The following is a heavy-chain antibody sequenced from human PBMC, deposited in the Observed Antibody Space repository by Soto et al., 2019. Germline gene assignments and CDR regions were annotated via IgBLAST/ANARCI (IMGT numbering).Heavy chain of an antibody. CDR3: ARGQLWGLYYFDY. Sequence: PGGSLRLSCAASGFTFSSYSMNWVRQAPGKGLEWVSSISSSSSYIYYADSVKGRFTISRDNAKNSLYLQMNSLRAEDTAVYYCARGQLWGLYYFDYWGQGTLVTVSS. J-gene: IGHJ4*02. CDR2: ISSSSSYI. V-gene: IGHV3-21*01. CDR1: GFTFSSYS. D-gene: IGHD3-16*01.